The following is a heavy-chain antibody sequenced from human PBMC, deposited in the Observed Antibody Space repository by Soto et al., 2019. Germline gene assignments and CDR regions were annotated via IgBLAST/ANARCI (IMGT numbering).Heavy chain of an antibody. CDR3: ARAGFCSTTSCSDAFDI. D-gene: IGHD2-2*01. V-gene: IGHV1-3*01. Sequence: QVQLVQSGAEVKKPGASVKVSCKASVYTFTNYAMHWVRQAPGQRPEWMGWINAGNGNTKFSQRFQGRVTITRDTSANIAYMELSSLTSEDTAVYYCARAGFCSTTSCSDAFDIWGQGTMVTVSS. CDR2: INAGNGNT. CDR1: VYTFTNYA. J-gene: IGHJ3*02.